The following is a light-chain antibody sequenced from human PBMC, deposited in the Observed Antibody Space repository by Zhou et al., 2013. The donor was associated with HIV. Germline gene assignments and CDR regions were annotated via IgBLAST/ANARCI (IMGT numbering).Light chain of an antibody. J-gene: IGKJ4*01. CDR1: QGISSY. V-gene: IGKV1-9*01. CDR3: QQYESYPLT. CDR2: AAS. Sequence: IQLTQSPSSLSASVGDRVTITCRASQGISSYLAWYQQKPGKAPKLLIYAASTLQSGVPSRFSGSGSGTEFTLTISSLQPDDFATYYCQQYESYPLTFGGGTEVEIK.